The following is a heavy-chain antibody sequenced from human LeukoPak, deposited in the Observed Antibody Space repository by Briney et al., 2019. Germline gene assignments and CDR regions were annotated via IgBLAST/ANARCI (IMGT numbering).Heavy chain of an antibody. V-gene: IGHV3-21*01. D-gene: IGHD3-22*01. Sequence: GSLRLPCAASGFTFSSYSMNWVRQAPGKGLEWVSSISSSSYIYYADSVKGRFTISRDNAKNSLYLQMNSLRAEDTAVYYCARDLGGNIYDSSGYSPGPFDYWGQGTLVTVCS. CDR3: ARDLGGNIYDSSGYSPGPFDY. J-gene: IGHJ4*02. CDR1: GFTFSSYS. CDR2: ISSSSYI.